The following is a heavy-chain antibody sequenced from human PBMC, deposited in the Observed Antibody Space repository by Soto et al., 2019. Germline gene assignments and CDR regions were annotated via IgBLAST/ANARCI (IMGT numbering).Heavy chain of an antibody. V-gene: IGHV5-51*01. CDR3: ARHGYSGSYHYYCYGMDV. D-gene: IGHD1-26*01. CDR2: IYPGDSDT. Sequence: GESLKISCKGSGYSFTSYWIGWVRQMPGKGLEWMGIIYPGDSDTRYSPSFQGQVTISADKSISTAYLQWSSLKASDTAMYYCARHGYSGSYHYYCYGMDVWGQGTTVTVSS. J-gene: IGHJ6*02. CDR1: GYSFTSYW.